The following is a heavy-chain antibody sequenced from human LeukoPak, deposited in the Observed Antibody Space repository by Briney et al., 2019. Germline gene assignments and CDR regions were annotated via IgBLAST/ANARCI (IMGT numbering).Heavy chain of an antibody. CDR2: IKEGGSEK. Sequence: GGSLRLSCAASGFTFSSYWMSWVRQAPGKGLEWVANIKEGGSEKYYVDSVKGRFTTSRDNAKNSLYLQMNSLRAEETAVYYCARDLSGGGYDYWGQGTLVTVSS. D-gene: IGHD3-16*01. J-gene: IGHJ4*02. CDR1: GFTFSSYW. CDR3: ARDLSGGGYDY. V-gene: IGHV3-7*03.